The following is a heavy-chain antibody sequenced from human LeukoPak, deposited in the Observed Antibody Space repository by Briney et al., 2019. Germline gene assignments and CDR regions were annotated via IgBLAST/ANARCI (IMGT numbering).Heavy chain of an antibody. D-gene: IGHD1-26*01. CDR1: GFTFSSYA. J-gene: IGHJ6*03. CDR3: ARGGVGATTWLGYYYYMDV. Sequence: PGRSLRLSCAASGFTFSSYAMHWVRQAPGKGLEWVAVISYDGSNKYYADSVKGRFTISRDNSKNSLYLQMNSLRAEDTAVYYCARGGVGATTWLGYYYYMDVWGKGTTVTVSS. V-gene: IGHV3-30*04. CDR2: ISYDGSNK.